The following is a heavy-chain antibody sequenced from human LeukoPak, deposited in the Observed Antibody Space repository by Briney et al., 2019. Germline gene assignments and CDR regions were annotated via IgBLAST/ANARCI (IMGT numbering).Heavy chain of an antibody. Sequence: ASVKVSCKASGDTFPGNYMHWVRQAPGQGLEWRGLIDPKSGGTHSAQKLQGRVTMTRDTSINTAYMELSGLTSDDTAVYYCARDQGVPGPGCAYDIWGQGTMVTVSP. CDR3: ARDQGVPGPGCAYDI. J-gene: IGHJ3*02. D-gene: IGHD3-10*02. CDR2: IDPKSGGT. V-gene: IGHV1-2*02. CDR1: GDTFPGNY.